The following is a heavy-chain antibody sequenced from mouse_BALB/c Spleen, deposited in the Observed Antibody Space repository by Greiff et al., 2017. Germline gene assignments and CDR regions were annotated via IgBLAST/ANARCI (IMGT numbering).Heavy chain of an antibody. D-gene: IGHD2-3*01. Sequence: EVNVVESGGGLVQPGGSRKLSCAASGFTFSDYGMAWVRQAPGKGPEWVAFISNLAYSIYYADTVTGRFTISRENAKNTLYLEMSSLRSEDTAMYYCARAGDGYYPFAYWGQGTLVTVSA. V-gene: IGHV5-15*02. CDR3: ARAGDGYYPFAY. CDR1: GFTFSDYG. CDR2: ISNLAYSI. J-gene: IGHJ3*01.